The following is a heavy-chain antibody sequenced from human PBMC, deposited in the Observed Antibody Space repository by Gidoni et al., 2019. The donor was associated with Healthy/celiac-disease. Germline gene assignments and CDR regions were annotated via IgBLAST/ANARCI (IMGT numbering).Heavy chain of an antibody. CDR3: ARSEGDSSGYYYYYGMDV. J-gene: IGHJ6*02. V-gene: IGHV4-59*01. D-gene: IGHD3-22*01. Sequence: QVQLQESGPGLVKPSETLSLTCPVSGGSISSYYWSWIRQPPGKGLEWIGYIYYSGSTNYNPSLKSRVTISVDTSKNQFSLKLSSVTAADTAVYYCARSEGDSSGYYYYYGMDVWGQGTTVTVSS. CDR2: IYYSGST. CDR1: GGSISSYY.